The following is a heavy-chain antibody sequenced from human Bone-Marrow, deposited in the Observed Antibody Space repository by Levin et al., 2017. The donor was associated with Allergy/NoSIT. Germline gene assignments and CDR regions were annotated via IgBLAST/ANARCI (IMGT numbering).Heavy chain of an antibody. D-gene: IGHD3-16*01. CDR1: GYTFTAYY. J-gene: IGHJ4*02. CDR2: VDPNTGAT. V-gene: IGHV1-2*02. CDR3: ARDLREGGVVTSTGL. Sequence: SCKASGYTFTAYYLHWVRQAPGPGLEWMGWVDPNTGATKYAQKFQGRVTMTWDTPITTAFMELSRLTSDDTAIYYCARDLREGGVVTSTGLWGQGTLVTVSS.